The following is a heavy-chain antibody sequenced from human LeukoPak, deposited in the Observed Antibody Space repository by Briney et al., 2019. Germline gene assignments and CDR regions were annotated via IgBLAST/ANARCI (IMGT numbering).Heavy chain of an antibody. CDR3: ARERGWEDAEYFQL. Sequence: PSETLSLTCTVSGASISSSYWTWIRQPPGKGLEWIGNIFYSGTTNYNPSLKSRVTISVDTSKNQFSLYLSSVTAADTAVYYCARERGWEDAEYFQLWGQGTLVTVSS. V-gene: IGHV4-59*01. CDR2: IFYSGTT. D-gene: IGHD1-26*01. J-gene: IGHJ1*01. CDR1: GASISSSY.